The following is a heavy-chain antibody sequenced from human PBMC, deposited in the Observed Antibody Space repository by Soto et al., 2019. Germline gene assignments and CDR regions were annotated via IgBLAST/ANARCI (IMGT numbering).Heavy chain of an antibody. V-gene: IGHV4-30-2*01. CDR1: GGSIRSVGYS. Sequence: SETLSLTCAVSGGSIRSVGYSWSWIRQPPGKGLEWIGDIYHSGSTYYNPSLKSRVTISVDRSKKQFSLKLSSVTAADTAVYYCARSVFPWGQGTLVTVSS. J-gene: IGHJ5*02. CDR3: ARSVFP. CDR2: IYHSGST.